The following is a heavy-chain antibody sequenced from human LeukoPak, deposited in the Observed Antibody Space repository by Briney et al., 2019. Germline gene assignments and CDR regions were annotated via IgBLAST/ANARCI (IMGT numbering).Heavy chain of an antibody. CDR2: IYYSGST. D-gene: IGHD4-17*01. CDR3: ARDRSTVTTDDAFDI. J-gene: IGHJ3*02. CDR1: GGSISSSSYY. V-gene: IGHV4-39*07. Sequence: SETLSLTCTVSGGSISSSSYYWGWIRQPPGKGLEWTGSIYYSGSTYYNPSLKSRVTISVDTSKNQFSLKLSSVTAADTAVYYCARDRSTVTTDDAFDIWGQGTMVTVSS.